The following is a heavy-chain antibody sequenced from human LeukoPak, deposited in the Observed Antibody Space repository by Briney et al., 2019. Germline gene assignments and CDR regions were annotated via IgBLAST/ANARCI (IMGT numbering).Heavy chain of an antibody. Sequence: GASVKVSCKASGYTFTSYGISWVRQAPGQGLEWMGVIIPIFGTANYAQKYQGRVTMTTDESTMTAYMELSSLRSEDTAVYYCARANLVPAAMSYWFDPWGQGTLVTVSS. V-gene: IGHV1-69*05. CDR3: ARANLVPAAMSYWFDP. CDR2: IIPIFGTA. J-gene: IGHJ5*02. D-gene: IGHD2-2*01. CDR1: GYTFTSYG.